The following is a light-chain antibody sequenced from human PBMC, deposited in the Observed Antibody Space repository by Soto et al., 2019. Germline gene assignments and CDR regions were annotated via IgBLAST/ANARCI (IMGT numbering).Light chain of an antibody. V-gene: IGKV1-39*01. CDR2: AAS. J-gene: IGKJ5*01. CDR3: QQSYSTLPIT. Sequence: IHTTQSPSSLSASFGDIVTITFRTIQSISGYLNWYRHKPGKAPTLLIYAASTLQSGVPSRFSGSGSGTDFTLTISNLQPEDFATYYCQQSYSTLPITFGQGTRLEIK. CDR1: QSISGY.